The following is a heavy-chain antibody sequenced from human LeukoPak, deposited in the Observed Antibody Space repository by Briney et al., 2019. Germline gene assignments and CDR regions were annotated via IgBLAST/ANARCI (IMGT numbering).Heavy chain of an antibody. V-gene: IGHV3-9*01. CDR3: AKDLGQWLFHHAFDI. Sequence: GGSLRLSCAASGFMFDDYAMHWVRQAPGKGLEWVSGISWNSGSIGYADSVKGRFTISRDNAKNSLYLQMNILTAEDTALYYCAKDLGQWLFHHAFDIWGQGTMVTVSS. J-gene: IGHJ3*02. CDR2: ISWNSGSI. CDR1: GFMFDDYA. D-gene: IGHD3-22*01.